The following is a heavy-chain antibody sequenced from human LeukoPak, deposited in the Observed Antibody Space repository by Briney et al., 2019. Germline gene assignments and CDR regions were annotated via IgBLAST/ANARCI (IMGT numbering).Heavy chain of an antibody. D-gene: IGHD6-6*01. CDR3: ARETPEYD. V-gene: IGHV3-48*02. CDR2: ISSSSSTI. J-gene: IGHJ4*02. Sequence: PGGSLRLSCAASGFTVSSNYMGWVRQAPGKGLEWVSYISSSSSTIYYADSVKGRFTISRDNAKNSLYLRMNSLRDEDTAVYYCARETPEYDWGQGTLVTVSS. CDR1: GFTVSSNY.